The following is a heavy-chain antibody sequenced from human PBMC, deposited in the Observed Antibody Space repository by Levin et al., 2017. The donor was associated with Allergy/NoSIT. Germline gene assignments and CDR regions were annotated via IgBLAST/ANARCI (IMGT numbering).Heavy chain of an antibody. Sequence: GGSLRLSCAASGFTFSSYAVSWVRKAPGKGLEWVSGFSHTDNSTYYAESVKGRFTLSRDDSTITVYLQLNSLRVEDTGIYYCAKVVVPSASLYVMDVWGLGTKVTVS. D-gene: IGHD2-15*01. J-gene: IGHJ6*02. CDR3: AKVVVPSASLYVMDV. CDR2: FSHTDNST. CDR1: GFTFSSYA. V-gene: IGHV3-23*05.